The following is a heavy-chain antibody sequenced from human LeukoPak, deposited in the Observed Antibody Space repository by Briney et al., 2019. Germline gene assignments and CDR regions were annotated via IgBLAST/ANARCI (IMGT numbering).Heavy chain of an antibody. CDR1: GFTFSSYW. CDR3: ARGGGLDV. J-gene: IGHJ6*02. V-gene: IGHV3-7*03. CDR2: INHNGNVN. Sequence: GGSLRLSCAASGFTFSSYWMDWARQAPGKGLEWVAGINHNGNVNYYVDSVKGRFTISRDNAKNSLYLQMSNLRAEDTAVYFCARGGGLDVWGQGATVTVSS. D-gene: IGHD3-16*01.